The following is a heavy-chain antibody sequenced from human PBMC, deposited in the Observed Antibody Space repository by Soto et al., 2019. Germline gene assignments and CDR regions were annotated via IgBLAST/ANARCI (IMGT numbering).Heavy chain of an antibody. Sequence: GSLSFSWTAAGLSFGDYAISSFRQAPGRGLEWVGFIRSKAYGGTTEYAASVKGRLTISRYDSKSIAYLQMNSLKTEDTAVYYCTPCSGDRPGDYYGMDVWGQGTTFT. CDR2: IRSKAYGGTT. D-gene: IGHD2-21*01. CDR3: TPCSGDRPGDYYGMDV. CDR1: GLSFGDYA. V-gene: IGHV3-49*03. J-gene: IGHJ6*01.